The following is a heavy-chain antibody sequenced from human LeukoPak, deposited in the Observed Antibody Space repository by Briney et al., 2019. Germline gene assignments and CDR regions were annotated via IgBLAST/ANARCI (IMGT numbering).Heavy chain of an antibody. CDR2: INPSEGAT. CDR1: GYTFTTYF. CDR3: ARGALLGYDSSASGFDI. D-gene: IGHD3-22*01. V-gene: IGHV1-46*04. Sequence: ASVTVSCKPSGYTFTTYFMHWVRQAPGQGLEWMGIINPSEGATNYSQTLKDRVTLPRHTSTTSFFMDLSTLTSDDTAVYYWARGALLGYDSSASGFDIWGQGTMVTVSS. J-gene: IGHJ3*02.